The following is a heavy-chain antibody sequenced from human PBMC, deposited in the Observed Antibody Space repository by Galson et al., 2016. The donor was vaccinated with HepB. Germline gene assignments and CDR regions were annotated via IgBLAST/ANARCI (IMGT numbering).Heavy chain of an antibody. CDR3: AIGKEVKWNFDL. CDR2: INYSGFT. J-gene: IGHJ2*01. D-gene: IGHD4-11*01. Sequence: LRLSCAASGFIFNSYSMNWVRQPPGKGLEWIGSINYSGFTQYNPSLKSRVTISVDTPKNQFSLKVTSVTAADTAVYNCAIGKEVKWNFDLWGRGTLVTVSS. V-gene: IGHV4-59*12. CDR1: GFIFNSYS.